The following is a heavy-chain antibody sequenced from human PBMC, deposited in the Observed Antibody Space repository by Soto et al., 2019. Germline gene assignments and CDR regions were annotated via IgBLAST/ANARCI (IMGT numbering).Heavy chain of an antibody. CDR3: ARSEAAAGDFDY. V-gene: IGHV4-4*02. CDR1: GDSVSSTYW. Sequence: LSLTCTVSGDSVSSTYWWNWVRQPPGKGLEWIGEISHSETTDYSPSLKSRVTISVDKSKNQFSLKLSSVTAADTAVYYCARSEAAAGDFDYWGQGALVTVSS. CDR2: ISHSETT. J-gene: IGHJ4*02. D-gene: IGHD6-25*01.